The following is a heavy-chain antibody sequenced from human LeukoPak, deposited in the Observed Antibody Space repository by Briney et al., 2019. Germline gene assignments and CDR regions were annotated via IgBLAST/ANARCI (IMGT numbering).Heavy chain of an antibody. V-gene: IGHV4-61*01. D-gene: IGHD5-12*01. J-gene: IGHJ5*02. Sequence: SETLSLTCNVSGGSVSSGSYYWSWIRQPPGKGLEWIGYIYYSGSTNYNPSLKSRVTISVDTSKNQFSLKLSSVTAADTAVYYCATRRGYSGYDPWGQGTLVTVSS. CDR1: GGSVSSGSYY. CDR2: IYYSGST. CDR3: ATRRGYSGYDP.